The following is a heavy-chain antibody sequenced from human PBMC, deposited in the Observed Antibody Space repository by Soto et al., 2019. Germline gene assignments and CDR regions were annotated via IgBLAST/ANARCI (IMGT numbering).Heavy chain of an antibody. J-gene: IGHJ4*02. D-gene: IGHD3-3*01. CDR2: ITDSSDTV. Sequence: GGSLRLSCVASGFSFSNYNMNWVRQSPGKGLEWVSYITDSSDTVHYADSVRGRFTISRDNAESSLYLQMNSLRDGDTAVYFCARDFGHGYYLDYWGRGTPVTVSS. V-gene: IGHV3-48*02. CDR1: GFSFSNYN. CDR3: ARDFGHGYYLDY.